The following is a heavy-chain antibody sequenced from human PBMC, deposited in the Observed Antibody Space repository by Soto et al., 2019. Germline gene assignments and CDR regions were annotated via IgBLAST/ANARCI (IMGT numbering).Heavy chain of an antibody. CDR1: GFTFGDYA. CDR2: IRSKAYGGTT. Sequence: GGSLRLSCTASGFTFGDYAMSWFRQAPGKGLEWVGFIRSKAYGGTTEYAASVKGRFTISRDDSKSIAYLQMNSLKTEDTAVYYCTRGLWFGELYAYYYMDVWGKGTTVTVSS. CDR3: TRGLWFGELYAYYYMDV. D-gene: IGHD3-10*01. J-gene: IGHJ6*03. V-gene: IGHV3-49*03.